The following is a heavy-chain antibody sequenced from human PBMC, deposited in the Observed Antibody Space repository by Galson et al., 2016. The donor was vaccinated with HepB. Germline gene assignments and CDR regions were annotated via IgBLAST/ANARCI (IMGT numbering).Heavy chain of an antibody. CDR1: GGSISSGGYY. V-gene: IGHV4-31*03. CDR2: IYYSGST. Sequence: TLSLTCTVSGGSISSGGYYWSWIRQHPGKGLEWIGYIYYSGSTYYNPSLKSRVTIPVDTYKSQFSLKLSSVTAADTAVFYCARVPLYYDSSGSPRGNAAFDIWGQGTMVTVSS. CDR3: ARVPLYYDSSGSPRGNAAFDI. D-gene: IGHD3-22*01. J-gene: IGHJ3*02.